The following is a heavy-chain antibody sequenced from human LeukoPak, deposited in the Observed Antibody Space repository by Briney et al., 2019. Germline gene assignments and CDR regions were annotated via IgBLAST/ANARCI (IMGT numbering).Heavy chain of an antibody. J-gene: IGHJ5*02. V-gene: IGHV3-48*02. CDR3: ARDRGTSGYLP. Sequence: PGGSLTLSCAASGFTFSSYSLNWVRQAPGKGLEWVSYISTSSNTIHYADSVKGRFTISRDNAKNSLYLQMSSLRDEDTAVYYCARDRGTSGYLPWGQGTGATVSS. D-gene: IGHD3-22*01. CDR2: ISTSSNTI. CDR1: GFTFSSYS.